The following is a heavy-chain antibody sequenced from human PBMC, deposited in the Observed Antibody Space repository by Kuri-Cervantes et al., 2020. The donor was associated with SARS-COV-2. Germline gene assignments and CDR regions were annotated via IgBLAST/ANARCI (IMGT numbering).Heavy chain of an antibody. CDR2: ISSSSSYI. J-gene: IGHJ6*03. CDR1: GFTFSSYS. Sequence: GESLKISCAASGFTFSSYSMNWVRQAPGKGLEWVSSISSSSSYIYYADSVKGRFTISRDNAKNSLYLQMNSLRAEDTAVYYCARTFMGYYYYMDVWGKGTPVTVSS. V-gene: IGHV3-21*01. CDR3: ARTFMGYYYYMDV. D-gene: IGHD3-3*02.